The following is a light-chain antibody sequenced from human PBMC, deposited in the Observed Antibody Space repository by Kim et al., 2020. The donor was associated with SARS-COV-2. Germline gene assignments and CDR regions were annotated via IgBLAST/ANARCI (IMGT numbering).Light chain of an antibody. Sequence: DIQMTQSPPSLSASVGDRVTITCRASQGIKKYLHWYQQTPGKAPNLLIYAASNLQSGVPSRFSGSGSGTDFTFTISSLQPEDVATYYCQQYDNPPLTFGQGTKVDIK. CDR2: AAS. J-gene: IGKJ1*01. CDR1: QGIKKY. V-gene: IGKV1-27*01. CDR3: QQYDNPPLT.